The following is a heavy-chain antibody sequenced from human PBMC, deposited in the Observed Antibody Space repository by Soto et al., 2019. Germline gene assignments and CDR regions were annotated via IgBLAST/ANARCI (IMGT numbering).Heavy chain of an antibody. CDR3: ARDLHLTRGLTNLDN. Sequence: QVQLEQSGAGVKKPGSSMKVSCKASGGTFGNFGLSWVRQAPGQGLEWMGGIIPSLAIANYAQKLQGRVTITADESRTTVYMEISSLRSDDTAVYYCARDLHLTRGLTNLDNWGRGNLVPVSS. CDR2: IIPSLAIA. D-gene: IGHD3-10*01. CDR1: GGTFGNFG. J-gene: IGHJ4*02. V-gene: IGHV1-69*01.